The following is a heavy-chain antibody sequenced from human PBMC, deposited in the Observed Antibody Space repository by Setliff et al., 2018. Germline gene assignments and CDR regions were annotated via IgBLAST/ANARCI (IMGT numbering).Heavy chain of an antibody. J-gene: IGHJ6*02. CDR2: INHSGST. Sequence: SETLSLTCTVYGGSFSNYYWSWIRQPPGKGLEWIGEINHSGSTNYNSSLTSRVTISRDNSKNTQYLQMHSLRVEDTAVYYCAREYYDSSGFSYGMDVWGQGTTVTVSS. D-gene: IGHD3-22*01. V-gene: IGHV4-34*01. CDR3: AREYYDSSGFSYGMDV. CDR1: GGSFSNYY.